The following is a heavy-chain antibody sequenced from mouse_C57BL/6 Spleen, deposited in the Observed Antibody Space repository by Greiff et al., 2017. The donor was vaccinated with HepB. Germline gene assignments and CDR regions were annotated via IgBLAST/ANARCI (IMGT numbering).Heavy chain of an antibody. CDR2: ISYDGSN. V-gene: IGHV3-6*01. CDR3: ARETVTTRYFDV. CDR1: GYSITSGYY. J-gene: IGHJ1*03. Sequence: ESGPGLVKPSQSLSLTCSVTGYSITSGYYWNWIRQFPGNKLEWMGYISYDGSNNYNPSLKNRISITRDTSKNQFFLKLNSVTTEDTATYYCARETVTTRYFDVRGTGTTVTVSS. D-gene: IGHD2-12*01.